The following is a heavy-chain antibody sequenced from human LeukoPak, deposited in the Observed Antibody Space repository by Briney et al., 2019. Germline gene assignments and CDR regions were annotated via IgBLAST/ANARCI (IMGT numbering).Heavy chain of an antibody. V-gene: IGHV3-33*01. CDR3: SSGRMVRGVAITYYVDY. D-gene: IGHD3-10*01. CDR1: GFTFRSYG. Sequence: PGGSLRLSCAASGFTFRSYGMHWVRQAPGKGLEWVAIIWYDGTNKYYADSVKGRFTISRDNSKNTLYLQMNSLRVEDTAVDYCSSGRMVRGVAITYYVDYIGQGTLV. CDR2: IWYDGTNK. J-gene: IGHJ4*02.